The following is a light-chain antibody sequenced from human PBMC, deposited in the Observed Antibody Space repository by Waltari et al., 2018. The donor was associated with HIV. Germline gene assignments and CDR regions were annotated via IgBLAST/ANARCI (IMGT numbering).Light chain of an antibody. CDR2: EVS. CDR1: SSDLGGYNY. J-gene: IGLJ1*01. Sequence: QSALTQPASVSGSPGQSITISCTGTSSDLGGYNYVSWFQQHPGKAPQLMIYEVSNRPSGVSNRFSGSKSGNTASLTISGLQAEDEADYYCSAYTSSSTLVFGTGTKVTVL. V-gene: IGLV2-14*01. CDR3: SAYTSSSTLV.